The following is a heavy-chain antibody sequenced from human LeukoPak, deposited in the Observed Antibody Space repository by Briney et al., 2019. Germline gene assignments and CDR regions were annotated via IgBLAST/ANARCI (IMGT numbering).Heavy chain of an antibody. Sequence: ASVKVSCKASGYTFTGYYMHWVRQAPGQGLEWMGWINPNSGGTNYAQKFRGRVTMTRDTSISTAYMELSRLRSDDTAVYYCARQVRGVKFHWFDPWGQGTLVTVSS. V-gene: IGHV1-2*02. J-gene: IGHJ5*02. CDR2: INPNSGGT. CDR3: ARQVRGVKFHWFDP. CDR1: GYTFTGYY. D-gene: IGHD3-10*01.